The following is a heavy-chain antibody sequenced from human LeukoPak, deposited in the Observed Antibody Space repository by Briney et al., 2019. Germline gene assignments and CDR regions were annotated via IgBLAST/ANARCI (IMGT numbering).Heavy chain of an antibody. CDR1: GGSINSYY. V-gene: IGHV4-59*01. CDR2: IYYSGST. Sequence: SETLSLTCAVSGGSINSYYWSWIRQPPGKGLEWIGYIYYSGSTNYNPSLKSRVTISVDTSKNQFSLRLSSVTAADTAVYYCARVTGYMTEDYFDYWGQGTLITVSS. J-gene: IGHJ4*02. CDR3: ARVTGYMTEDYFDY. D-gene: IGHD6-13*01.